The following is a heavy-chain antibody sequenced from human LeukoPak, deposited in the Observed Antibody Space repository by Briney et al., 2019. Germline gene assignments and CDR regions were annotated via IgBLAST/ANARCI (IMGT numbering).Heavy chain of an antibody. D-gene: IGHD6-19*01. CDR2: ISGSGGST. J-gene: IGHJ4*02. V-gene: IGHV3-23*01. Sequence: GGSLRLSCAASGFTFSSYGMSWVRQAPGKGLEWVSAISGSGGSTYYADSVKGRFTISRDNSKNTLYLQMNSLRAEDTAVYYCAKAPGYSSGWYGGLGYWGQGTLVTVSS. CDR3: AKAPGYSSGWYGGLGY. CDR1: GFTFSSYG.